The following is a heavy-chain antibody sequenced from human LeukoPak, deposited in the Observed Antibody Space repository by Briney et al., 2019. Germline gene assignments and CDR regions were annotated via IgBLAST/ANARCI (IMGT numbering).Heavy chain of an antibody. CDR2: INPNSGGT. J-gene: IGHJ4*02. CDR1: GYTFTGYY. V-gene: IGHV1-2*02. CDR3: ARDSSGWDDNFDY. Sequence: ASMKVSCKASGYTFTGYYMHWVRQAPGQGLEWMGWINPNSGGTNYAQKFQGRVTMTRDTSISTAYMELSRLRSDDTAVYYCARDSSGWDDNFDYWGQGTLVTVSS. D-gene: IGHD6-19*01.